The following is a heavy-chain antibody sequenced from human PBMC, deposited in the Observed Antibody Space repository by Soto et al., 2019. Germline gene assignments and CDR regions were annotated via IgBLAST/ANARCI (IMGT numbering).Heavy chain of an antibody. CDR2: IDSSGEK. V-gene: IGHV2-26*01. Sequence: QVTLKESGPVLVKPTETLTLRCTVSGLSITDSEMGVSWIRQPPGQPLEWLAHIDSSGEKSYRTFLKSRLAISRDTAKSQIVLTMTNMDPAHTSTYYCARRHLAFSVSPLFDPWGQGIPVTVSS. J-gene: IGHJ5*02. CDR3: ARRHLAFSVSPLFDP. CDR1: GLSITDSEMG.